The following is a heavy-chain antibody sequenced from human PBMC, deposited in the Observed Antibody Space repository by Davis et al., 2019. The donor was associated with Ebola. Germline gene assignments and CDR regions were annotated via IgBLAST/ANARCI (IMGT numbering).Heavy chain of an antibody. D-gene: IGHD1/OR15-1a*01. V-gene: IGHV5-51*01. Sequence: GESLKISCKASGYTFPNYLLVWVRQMPGKGLEWMGIIYPGDSDARYNPSFQGHVTFSADKSINTAYLHWSSLKSSDTAMYFCARRAEQAMFRRGVFDIWGQGTMVTVSS. CDR2: IYPGDSDA. CDR1: GYTFPNYL. J-gene: IGHJ3*02. CDR3: ARRAEQAMFRRGVFDI.